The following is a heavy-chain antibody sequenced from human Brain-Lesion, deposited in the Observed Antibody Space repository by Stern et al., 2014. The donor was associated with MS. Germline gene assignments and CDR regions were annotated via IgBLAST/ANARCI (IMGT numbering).Heavy chain of an antibody. D-gene: IGHD2-2*01. V-gene: IGHV3-21*01. J-gene: IGHJ6*02. CDR3: ARVDCSGTNCFYYYYGMDV. CDR2: ISAATDYI. CDR1: GFTFNSYS. Sequence: EDQLVESGAGLVKPGGSLRLSCEASGFTFNSYSMNWVRQAPGQGLEWVSSISAATDYIYYADSVKGRFTISRDNAKNSLFLQMNTLRAEDTGVYYCARVDCSGTNCFYYYYGMDVWGQGTTVTVSS.